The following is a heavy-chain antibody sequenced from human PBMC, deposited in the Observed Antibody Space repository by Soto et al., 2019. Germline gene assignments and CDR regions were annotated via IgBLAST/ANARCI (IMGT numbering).Heavy chain of an antibody. V-gene: IGHV1-18*01. CDR3: ARDRGLAPPVAGNTHDYYYMDV. D-gene: IGHD6-19*01. CDR2: ISTFKGNT. CDR1: GYSFTNYG. Sequence: QDQLVQSGAAVKKPGASVTVSCKASGYSFTNYGVTWVRQAPGQGLERMGWISTFKGNTHYAQNLQGRVTMTTEESARTPSMELGSLRSDDTAVYYGARDRGLAPPVAGNTHDYYYMDVWGKGTTVTVSS. J-gene: IGHJ6*03.